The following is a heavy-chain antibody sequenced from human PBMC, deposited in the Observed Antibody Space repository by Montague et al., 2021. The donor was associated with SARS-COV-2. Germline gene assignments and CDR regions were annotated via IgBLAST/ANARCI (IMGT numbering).Heavy chain of an antibody. J-gene: IGHJ4*02. CDR3: VRTVAQGSGDS. V-gene: IGHV4-59*08. CDR2: IYYRGNT. D-gene: IGHD6-25*01. Sequence: SETLSLTCTVSGGSINNFFWSWIRLPPGKGLEWIGYIYYRGNTNYNSSLASRVTMSVDKSRNQFSLKLTSVTAAATAVYYCVRTVAQGSGDSWGQGTLVTVSS. CDR1: GGSINNFF.